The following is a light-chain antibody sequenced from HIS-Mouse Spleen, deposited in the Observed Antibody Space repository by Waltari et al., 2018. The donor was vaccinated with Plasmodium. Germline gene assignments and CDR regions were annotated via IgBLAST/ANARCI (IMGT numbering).Light chain of an antibody. V-gene: IGKV1-6*01. CDR2: AAS. Sequence: AIQMTQSPSSLSASVGVRVTITCRASQGIRNDLGWYQQKPGKAHKLLISAASSLQSGVPSRIRCSGVGGDLNLTISSLRPEGFATYDCLQDYNYPYTLGQGTKLEIK. CDR3: LQDYNYPYT. J-gene: IGKJ2*01. CDR1: QGIRND.